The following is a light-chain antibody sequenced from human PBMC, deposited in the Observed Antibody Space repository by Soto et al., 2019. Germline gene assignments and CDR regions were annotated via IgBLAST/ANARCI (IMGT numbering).Light chain of an antibody. CDR1: QTVSSNF. CDR3: QQYGTSPAT. V-gene: IGKV3-20*01. Sequence: EIVLTQPPGTLSLSPGERATLSCRASQTVSSNFLAWYQQRPAQAPRLLIHGASTRATGITDRFSGSVSGTDFTLIISGLEPEDFAVYYCQQYGTSPATFGQGTKV. CDR2: GAS. J-gene: IGKJ1*01.